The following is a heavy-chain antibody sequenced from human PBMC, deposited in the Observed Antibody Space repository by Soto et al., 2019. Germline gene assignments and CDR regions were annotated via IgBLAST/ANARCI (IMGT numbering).Heavy chain of an antibody. D-gene: IGHD4-4*01. V-gene: IGHV1-69*13. J-gene: IGHJ6*02. CDR3: ARDEYSNYQSSYYYYYGMDV. Sequence: ASVKVSCKASGGTFSSYAISCVRQAPGQGLEWMGGIIPIFGTANYAQKFQGRVTITADESTSTAYMELSSLRSEDTAVYYCARDEYSNYQSSYYYYYGMDVWGQGTTVTVSS. CDR1: GGTFSSYA. CDR2: IIPIFGTA.